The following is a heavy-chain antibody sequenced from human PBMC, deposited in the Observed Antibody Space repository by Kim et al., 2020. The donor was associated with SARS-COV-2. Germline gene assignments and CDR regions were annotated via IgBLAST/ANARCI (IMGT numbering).Heavy chain of an antibody. CDR2: IYSGGDGT. CDR1: GFTFSNYA. Sequence: GGSLRLSCAASGFTFSNYAMSWVRQAPGKGLECVSVIYSGGDGTFYADSVKGRFTISRDNSKNTLSLQMNSLRAEDTAVYYCAKDHEQHTDALDIWGQGTMVTVSS. V-gene: IGHV3-23*03. CDR3: AKDHEQHTDALDI. J-gene: IGHJ3*02. D-gene: IGHD6-13*01.